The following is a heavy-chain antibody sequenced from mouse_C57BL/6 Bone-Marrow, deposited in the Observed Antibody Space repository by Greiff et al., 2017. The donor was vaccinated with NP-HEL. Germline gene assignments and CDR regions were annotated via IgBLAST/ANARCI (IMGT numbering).Heavy chain of an antibody. V-gene: IGHV8-12*01. CDR1: GFSLSTSGMG. D-gene: IGHD2-13*01. J-gene: IGHJ4*01. CDR2: IYWADDK. CDR3: ARGGDYVYYYAIDY. Sequence: QVPLKVSGPGLLQPSPTLSMSCSFSGFSLSTSGMGVSWLRQPSGMGLVWLAHIYWADDKRYHQFMKNRPTISKDTSRIQVYLNVTRVDTADTATYYWARGGDYVYYYAIDYWDQGTSVTVSA.